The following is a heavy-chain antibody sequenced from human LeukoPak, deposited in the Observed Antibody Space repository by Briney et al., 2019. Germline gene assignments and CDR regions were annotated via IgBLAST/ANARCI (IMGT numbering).Heavy chain of an antibody. V-gene: IGHV4-4*02. CDR3: ARLTPTTLSLYYYYMDV. J-gene: IGHJ6*03. Sequence: SETLSLTCAVSGGSISSSNWWSWVRQPPGKGLEWIGRIFHTGTTDYKTSLKGRVTIPVDKSKNQFSLKLTSVTAADTAVYYCARLTPTTLSLYYYYMDVWGKGTTVTVSS. D-gene: IGHD2/OR15-2a*01. CDR2: IFHTGTT. CDR1: GGSISSSNW.